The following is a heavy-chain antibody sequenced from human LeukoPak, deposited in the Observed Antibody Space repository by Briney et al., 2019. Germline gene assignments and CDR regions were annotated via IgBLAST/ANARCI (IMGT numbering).Heavy chain of an antibody. CDR1: GFTFSSYA. CDR3: AKNRGIAVAASFDY. D-gene: IGHD6-19*01. CDR2: TSGSGGST. Sequence: GGSLRLSCAASGFTFSSYAMSWVRQAPGKGLEWVSATSGSGGSTYYADSVKGRFTISRDNSKNTLYLQMNSLRAEDTAVYYCAKNRGIAVAASFDYWGQGTLVTVSS. J-gene: IGHJ4*02. V-gene: IGHV3-23*01.